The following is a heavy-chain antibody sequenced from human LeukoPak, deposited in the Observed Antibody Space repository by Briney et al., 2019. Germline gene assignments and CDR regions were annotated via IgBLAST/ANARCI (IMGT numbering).Heavy chain of an antibody. CDR3: ARGPRLYDILTGYSSYYFDY. CDR1: GXSISSGNYY. Sequence: SETLSLTCTVSGXSISSGNYYWSWIRQHPGKGLEWIGYIYYSGRTYQNPSLKTRITMSIDTSKNQFSLRLSSVTAADTAVYYCARGPRLYDILTGYSSYYFDYWGQGALVTVSS. D-gene: IGHD3-9*01. V-gene: IGHV4-31*03. J-gene: IGHJ4*02. CDR2: IYYSGRT.